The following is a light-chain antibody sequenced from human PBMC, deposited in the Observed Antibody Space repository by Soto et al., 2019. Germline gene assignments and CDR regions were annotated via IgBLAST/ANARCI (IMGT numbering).Light chain of an antibody. J-gene: IGLJ3*02. CDR3: AAWDDGLNAWV. CDR1: SSNIGRNT. V-gene: IGLV1-44*01. Sequence: QLVLTQPPSASGTPGQRVTISCSGSSSNIGRNTVTWYQQLPGTAPKLLISKNNQRPSWVPDRFSASKSGTSASLAISGLRSEDETNYYCAAWDDGLNAWVFGGGTKLTVL. CDR2: KNN.